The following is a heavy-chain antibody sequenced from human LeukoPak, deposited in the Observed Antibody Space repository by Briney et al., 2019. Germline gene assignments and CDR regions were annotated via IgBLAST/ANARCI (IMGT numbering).Heavy chain of an antibody. CDR3: ASWGRGYRPSAFDI. CDR2: ISSSSSTI. J-gene: IGHJ3*02. CDR1: GFTFSSYS. Sequence: PGGSLRLSCAASGFTFSSYSMNWARQAPGKGLEWVSYISSSSSTIYYADSVKGRFTISRDNAKNSLYLQMNSLRAEDTAVYYCASWGRGYRPSAFDIWGQGTMVTVSS. D-gene: IGHD5-18*01. V-gene: IGHV3-48*01.